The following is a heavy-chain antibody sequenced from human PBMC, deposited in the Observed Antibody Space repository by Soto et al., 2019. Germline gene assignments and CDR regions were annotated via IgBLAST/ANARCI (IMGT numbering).Heavy chain of an antibody. V-gene: IGHV1-46*01. J-gene: IGHJ6*02. Sequence: ASVKVSCKASGYTFTSYYMHWVRQAPGQGLEWMGIINPSGGSTSYAQKFQGRVTMTRDTSTSTVCMELSSLRSEDTAVYYCARDKKGYSYGYYYYYGMDVWGQGTTVTVSS. CDR2: INPSGGST. CDR3: ARDKKGYSYGYYYYYGMDV. CDR1: GYTFTSYY. D-gene: IGHD5-18*01.